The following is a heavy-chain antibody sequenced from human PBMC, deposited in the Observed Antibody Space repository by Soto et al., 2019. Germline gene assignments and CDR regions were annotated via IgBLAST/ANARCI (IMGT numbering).Heavy chain of an antibody. V-gene: IGHV4-4*02. Sequence: QVQLQESGPGLVKPSGTLSLTCAVSGGSISSSNWWSWVRQPPGKGLEWIGEIYHSGITNYNPSPKSRGIRSGSNAKNQFSMKLSSVTAADTAVCDCARLPSVTIFNGAQVGRGPWGQGTLVTVSS. CDR1: GGSISSSNW. J-gene: IGHJ5*02. CDR3: ARLPSVTIFNGAQVGRGP. CDR2: IYHSGIT. D-gene: IGHD3-9*01.